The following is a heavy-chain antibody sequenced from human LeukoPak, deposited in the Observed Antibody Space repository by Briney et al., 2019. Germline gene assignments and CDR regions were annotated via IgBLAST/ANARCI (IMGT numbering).Heavy chain of an antibody. D-gene: IGHD1-26*01. CDR1: GFTFSSYA. Sequence: GGSLRLSCAASGFTFSSYAMSWVRQAPGKGLEWVSGIGGSGGRTYYADSVKGRFTISRDNSKNTLYLQMNSLRAEDTAIYYCAKDDLEDDSRSYRDYYYGMDVWGQGTTVTVSS. V-gene: IGHV3-23*01. CDR2: IGGSGGRT. J-gene: IGHJ6*02. CDR3: AKDDLEDDSRSYRDYYYGMDV.